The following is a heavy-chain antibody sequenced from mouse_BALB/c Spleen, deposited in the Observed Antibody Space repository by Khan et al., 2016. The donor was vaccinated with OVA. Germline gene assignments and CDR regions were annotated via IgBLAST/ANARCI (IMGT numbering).Heavy chain of an antibody. CDR2: IDPFNGGT. CDR3: ARGGLGLRAYAMDY. D-gene: IGHD3-1*01. V-gene: IGHV1S135*01. Sequence: VQLKQSGPELMKPGASVKISCKASGYSFTSYYIHWVKQSHGKSLEWIGYIDPFNGGTSYNQKFKGKATLTLDKSSSTAYLHLSSLTSEDSAVYLCARGGLGLRAYAMDYWGQGTSVTVSS. J-gene: IGHJ4*01. CDR1: GYSFTSYY.